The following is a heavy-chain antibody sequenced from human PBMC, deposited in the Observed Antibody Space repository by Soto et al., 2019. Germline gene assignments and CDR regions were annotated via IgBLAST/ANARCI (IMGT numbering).Heavy chain of an antibody. CDR2: IIPIFGTA. V-gene: IGHV1-69*06. D-gene: IGHD3-22*01. J-gene: IGHJ4*02. Sequence: QVQLVQSGAEVKKPGSSVKVSCKASGGTFSSYAISWVRQAPGQGLEWMGGIIPIFGTANYAQKFQGRVTITADKSTSTAYMELSSLRSEDTAVYYWARSKLIYDSSGYYPDYWGQGTLVTVSS. CDR3: ARSKLIYDSSGYYPDY. CDR1: GGTFSSYA.